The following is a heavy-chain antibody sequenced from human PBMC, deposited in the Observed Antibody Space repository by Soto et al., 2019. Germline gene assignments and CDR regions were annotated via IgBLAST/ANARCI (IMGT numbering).Heavy chain of an antibody. CDR2: ISYDGSNK. CDR3: AKAKWLSKYYFDY. D-gene: IGHD3-22*01. CDR1: GFTFSSYG. V-gene: IGHV3-30*18. Sequence: QVQLVESGGGVVQPGRSLRLSCAASGFTFSSYGMHWVRQAPGKGLEWVAVISYDGSNKYYADSVKRRFTISRDNSKNTLYLQMNSLRAEDTAVDYCAKAKWLSKYYFDYWGQGTLVTVAS. J-gene: IGHJ4*02.